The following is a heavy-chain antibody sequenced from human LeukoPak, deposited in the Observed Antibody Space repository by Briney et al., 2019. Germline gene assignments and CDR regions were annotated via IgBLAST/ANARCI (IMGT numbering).Heavy chain of an antibody. J-gene: IGHJ4*02. Sequence: GASEKVSCKASGYTFTSYGISWVRQAPGQGLEWMGWISTYNGNTNYAQNLQGRVTMTTDTSTSTAYMELRSLRSDDRAVYYCARGLFGELLFEYWGQGTLVTVSS. V-gene: IGHV1-18*01. D-gene: IGHD3-10*02. CDR1: GYTFTSYG. CDR3: ARGLFGELLFEY. CDR2: ISTYNGNT.